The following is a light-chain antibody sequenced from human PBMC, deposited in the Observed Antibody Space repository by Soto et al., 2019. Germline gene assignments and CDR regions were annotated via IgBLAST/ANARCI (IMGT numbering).Light chain of an antibody. J-gene: IGKJ2*01. CDR1: QGISSS. CDR3: QQVNSYPRT. Sequence: DIQLTQSPSFLSTSVGDRVTITCRASQGISSSLAWYQQKPGKAPNLLIYGASTLQSGVPSRFSGSGSGTEFTLTISSLQPEDFATFYCQQVNSYPRTFGQGTKLEIK. V-gene: IGKV1-9*01. CDR2: GAS.